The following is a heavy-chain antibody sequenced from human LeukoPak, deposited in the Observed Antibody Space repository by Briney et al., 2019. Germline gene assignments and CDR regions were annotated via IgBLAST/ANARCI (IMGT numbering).Heavy chain of an antibody. Sequence: GGSLRLSCAASGFTFSSYWMYWVRQAPGKGPVWVARINTDGSSLNYADFVKGRFTISRDIAKDTLYLQMNSLGAEDTAVYYCARRINYYDSSGYYYVRYFDSWGQGTLVAVSS. CDR3: ARRINYYDSSGYYYVRYFDS. V-gene: IGHV3-74*01. J-gene: IGHJ4*02. CDR1: GFTFSSYW. D-gene: IGHD3-22*01. CDR2: INTDGSSL.